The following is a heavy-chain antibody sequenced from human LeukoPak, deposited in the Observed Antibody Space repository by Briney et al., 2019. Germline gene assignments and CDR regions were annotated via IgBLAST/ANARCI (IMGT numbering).Heavy chain of an antibody. CDR1: GFTFSSYG. CDR2: IWYDGSNK. CDR3: ARDNFGYSSSSKDAFDI. V-gene: IGHV3-33*01. J-gene: IGHJ3*02. D-gene: IGHD6-6*01. Sequence: PGGSLRLSCAASGFTFSSYGMHWVRQAPGKGLEWVAVIWYDGSNKYYADSVKGRFTISRDNSKNTLYLQMNSLRAEDTAVYYGARDNFGYSSSSKDAFDIWGQGTMVTVSS.